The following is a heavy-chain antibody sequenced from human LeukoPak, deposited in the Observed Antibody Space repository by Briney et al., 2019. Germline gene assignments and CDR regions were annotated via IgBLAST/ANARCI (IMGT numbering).Heavy chain of an antibody. V-gene: IGHV4-39*02. CDR2: VYCSGST. D-gene: IGHD2-2*01. CDR3: XXXXVRSLSMDPAPVV. J-gene: IGHJ6*02. CDR1: GGAISSRSYY. Sequence: SETLSLTCTVSGGAISSRSYYWGWIRQSPGKGLEWIGSVYCSGSTYYNPSLKSRVAISADTSRNHFSLNLSSVTAADTAVYYXXXXXVRSLSMDPAPVVWGQGTTVTVSS.